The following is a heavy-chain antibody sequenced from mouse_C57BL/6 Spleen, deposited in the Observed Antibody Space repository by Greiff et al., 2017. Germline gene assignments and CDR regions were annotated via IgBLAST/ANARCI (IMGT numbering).Heavy chain of an antibody. Sequence: QVQLQQSGAELVRPGTSVKVSCKASGYAFTNYLLEWVKQRPGQGLEWIGVINPGSGGTNYNEKFKGKATLTADKSSSTAYMQLSSLTSEDSAVYFCARSGGYGYAMDYWGQGTSVTVSS. J-gene: IGHJ4*01. V-gene: IGHV1-54*01. CDR3: ARSGGYGYAMDY. D-gene: IGHD2-2*01. CDR2: INPGSGGT. CDR1: GYAFTNYL.